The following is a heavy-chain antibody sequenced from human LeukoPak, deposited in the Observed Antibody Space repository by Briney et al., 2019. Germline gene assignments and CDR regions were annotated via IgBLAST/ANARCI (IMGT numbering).Heavy chain of an antibody. CDR1: GFTFSSYA. D-gene: IGHD3-3*01. J-gene: IGHJ4*02. V-gene: IGHV3-30-3*01. CDR2: ISNDGSNK. CDR3: ARGMGDFWSGYDY. Sequence: PGGSLRLSCAASGFTFSSYAMHRVRQAPGKGLEWVAVISNDGSNKYYADSVKGRFTISRDNSKNTLYLQMNSLRAEDTAVYYCARGMGDFWSGYDYWGQGTLVTVSS.